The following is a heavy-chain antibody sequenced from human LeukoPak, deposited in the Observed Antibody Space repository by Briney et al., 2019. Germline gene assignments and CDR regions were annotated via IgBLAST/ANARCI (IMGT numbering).Heavy chain of an antibody. CDR3: ARTGIAARPTVWFDP. J-gene: IGHJ5*02. D-gene: IGHD6-6*01. V-gene: IGHV3-53*01. CDR2: IYTGGNT. CDR1: GFTVDSNY. Sequence: GGSLRLSCAASGFTVDSNYLSWVRQAPGKGLEWVSTIYTGGNTYYAASVKGRFTISRDNAKNTLYLQMNSLRAEDTAVYYCARTGIAARPTVWFDPWGQGTLVTVSS.